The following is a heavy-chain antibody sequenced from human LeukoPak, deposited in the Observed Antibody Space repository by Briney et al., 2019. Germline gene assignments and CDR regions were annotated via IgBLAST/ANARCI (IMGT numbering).Heavy chain of an antibody. V-gene: IGHV1-18*01. J-gene: IGHJ4*02. D-gene: IGHD6-19*01. CDR3: ARDQAVGWPPVYFEY. CDR2: ITGYNGNT. Sequence: ASVNVSCKTSGYSFTDYGISWLRQAPGQRPEWMGWITGYNGNTGNAQKFQDRVTMTIDTSTATAYMELRSLRSDDTAVYYCARDQAVGWPPVYFEYWGQGTPVTVSP. CDR1: GYSFTDYG.